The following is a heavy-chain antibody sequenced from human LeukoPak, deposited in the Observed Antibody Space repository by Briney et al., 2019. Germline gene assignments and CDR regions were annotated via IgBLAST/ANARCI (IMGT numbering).Heavy chain of an antibody. V-gene: IGHV3-48*02. CDR1: GXTFSSYS. D-gene: IGHD1-7*01. CDR2: ISSSSTTI. CDR3: ARRMGGELVAFDI. J-gene: IGHJ3*02. Sequence: GYLRLSCAASGXTFSSYSMTWVRQAPGKGLEWVCYISSSSTTIAFADSVKGRFTNSRQNAKNSLYLQMNSLRDEESAVYYCARRMGGELVAFDIWGQGTMVTVSS.